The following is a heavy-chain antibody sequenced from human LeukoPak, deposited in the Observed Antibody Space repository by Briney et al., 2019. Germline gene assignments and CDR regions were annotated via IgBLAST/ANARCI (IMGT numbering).Heavy chain of an antibody. J-gene: IGHJ4*02. CDR1: GFTFSSYT. Sequence: LPGRSLRLSCAASGFTFSSYTMHWVRQAPGKGLEWVAVIWYDGSNKYYADSVKGRFTISRDNSKNTLYLQMNSLRAEDTAVYYCARGLDIVAFDYWGQGTLVTVSS. D-gene: IGHD5-12*01. CDR2: IWYDGSNK. V-gene: IGHV3-33*08. CDR3: ARGLDIVAFDY.